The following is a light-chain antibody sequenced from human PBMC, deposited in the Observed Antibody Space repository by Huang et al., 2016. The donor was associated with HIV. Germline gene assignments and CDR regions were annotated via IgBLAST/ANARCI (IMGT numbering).Light chain of an antibody. CDR1: QSLDKGF. J-gene: IGKJ1*01. Sequence: ELVLTQSPGTLSSSPGGAAVISCRASQSLDKGFLAWYRQKPGQAPELLIFDASKRASDIPDRFVGRESGTDFSLTLNGLDPEDFAFYFCHHYGATQWAFGRGTRVEMK. V-gene: IGKV3-20*01. CDR3: HHYGATQWA. CDR2: DAS.